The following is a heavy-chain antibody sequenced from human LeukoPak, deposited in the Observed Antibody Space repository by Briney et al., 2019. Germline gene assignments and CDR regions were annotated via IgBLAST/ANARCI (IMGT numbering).Heavy chain of an antibody. Sequence: GTLSLTCAVSGGSISRDNWWSWVRQAPGKGLEWVSYISSSGSTIYYAGSVKGRFTISRDNAKNSLYLQMNSLRAEDTAVYYCARDREAEGAFDIWGQGTMVTVSS. CDR2: ISSSGSTI. CDR3: ARDREAEGAFDI. CDR1: GGSISRDNW. V-gene: IGHV3-11*04. D-gene: IGHD2-15*01. J-gene: IGHJ3*02.